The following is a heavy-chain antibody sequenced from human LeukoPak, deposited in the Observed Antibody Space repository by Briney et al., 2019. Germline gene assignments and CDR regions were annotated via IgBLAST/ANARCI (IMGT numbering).Heavy chain of an antibody. J-gene: IGHJ6*02. CDR1: GITVNSTY. CDR2: AYSDGNR. D-gene: IGHD6-19*01. V-gene: IGHV3-66*04. Sequence: GGSLRLSCAASGITVNSTYISWVRQGPGKGLEWVSVAYSDGNRYYAGSVKGRFTIYRDNSKNTLFLQMNSLRAEDTAVYYCARLFGSGWPGYFYYAMDVWGQGTTVAVSS. CDR3: ARLFGSGWPGYFYYAMDV.